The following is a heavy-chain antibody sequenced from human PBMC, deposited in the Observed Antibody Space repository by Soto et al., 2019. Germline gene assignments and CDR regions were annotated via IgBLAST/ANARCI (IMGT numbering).Heavy chain of an antibody. Sequence: QVQLQQSSPGLVKPSQTLSLTCAISGDSVSSDSVAWNWIRQSPSRGLEWLGRTYYRSKWYNDYAVCERXXIXTXXDTDTNQFSVQRNSVTPDDTAAYYCARGHGDWFHPWGQGTLVIFSS. CDR1: GDSVSSDSVA. CDR2: TYYRSKWYN. V-gene: IGHV6-1*01. J-gene: IGHJ5*02. CDR3: ARGHGDWFHP. D-gene: IGHD4-17*01.